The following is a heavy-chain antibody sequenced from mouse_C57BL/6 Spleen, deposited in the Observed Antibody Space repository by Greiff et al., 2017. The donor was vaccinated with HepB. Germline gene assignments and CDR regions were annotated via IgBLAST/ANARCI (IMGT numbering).Heavy chain of an antibody. CDR2: IRSGSSTI. V-gene: IGHV5-17*01. CDR3: ARGGGSSYPPDY. D-gene: IGHD1-1*01. CDR1: GFTFSDYG. Sequence: EVQRVESGGGLVKPGGSLKLSCAASGFTFSDYGMHWVRQAPEKGLGWVAYIRSGSSTIYYADTVKGRFTISRDNAKNTLFLQMTSLRSEDTAMYYCARGGGSSYPPDYWGQGTTLTVSS. J-gene: IGHJ2*01.